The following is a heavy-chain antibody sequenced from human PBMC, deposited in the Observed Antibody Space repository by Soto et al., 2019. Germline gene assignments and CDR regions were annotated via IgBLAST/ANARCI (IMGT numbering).Heavy chain of an antibody. CDR1: GFTFSSNW. D-gene: IGHD6-19*01. CDR3: ARGRIAVAGTGYYFDY. CDR2: INTVGSGT. Sequence: EVQLVESGGGLVQPGGSLRLSCAASGFTFSSNWMHWVRQAPGKGLVWVSRINTVGSGTTYADSVKGRFTISRDNAKNTLYLQMNSLRADDTAVYYSARGRIAVAGTGYYFDYWGQGTLVTVSS. V-gene: IGHV3-74*01. J-gene: IGHJ4*02.